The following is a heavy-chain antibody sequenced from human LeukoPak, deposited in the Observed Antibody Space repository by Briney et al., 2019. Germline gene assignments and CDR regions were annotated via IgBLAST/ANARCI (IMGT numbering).Heavy chain of an antibody. J-gene: IGHJ5*02. CDR2: INPNIGDT. CDR3: ARALYSGNQRNWFDP. CDR1: GYTFTGYY. D-gene: IGHD6-13*01. Sequence: ASVKVSCKASGYTFTGYYMHWVRQAPGHGLEWMGWINPNIGDTHYAQSFQARVTMTRDTSISTVYMDLSRLRSDDTAVYYCARALYSGNQRNWFDPWGQGTLVTVSS. V-gene: IGHV1-2*02.